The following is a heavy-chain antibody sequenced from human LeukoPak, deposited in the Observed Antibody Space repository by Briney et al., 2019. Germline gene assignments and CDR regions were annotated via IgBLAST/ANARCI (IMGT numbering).Heavy chain of an antibody. CDR1: GGSVNNGPYY. CDR2: ISYTGGT. D-gene: IGHD1-26*01. CDR3: ARIIVGASFDY. Sequence: SQTLSLTCTVSGGSVNNGPYYWSWIRQHPGKGLEWIGYISYTGGTYYNPSLESRVSMSVDTSKDQFSLKLSSVTAADTAMYYCARIIVGASFDYWGQGTLVTVSS. V-gene: IGHV4-31*03. J-gene: IGHJ4*02.